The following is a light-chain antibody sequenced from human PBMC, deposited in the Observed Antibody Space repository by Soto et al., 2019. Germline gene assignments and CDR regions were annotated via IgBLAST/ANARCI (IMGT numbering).Light chain of an antibody. CDR2: GAS. J-gene: IGKJ1*01. CDR1: QTIRSNY. CDR3: QQYGSSPWT. Sequence: ETVLTQSPGTLSLSPGERATLSCRASQTIRSNYLAWYRQTPGQAPRLLIYGASNRATGSADRFSGSGSGTDFTLISSRLEPEDFALYYCQQYGSSPWTFGQGTKVEIK. V-gene: IGKV3-20*01.